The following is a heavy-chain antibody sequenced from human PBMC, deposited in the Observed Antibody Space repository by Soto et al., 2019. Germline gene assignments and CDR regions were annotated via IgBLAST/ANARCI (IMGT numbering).Heavy chain of an antibody. J-gene: IGHJ4*02. CDR1: GYTITNYG. CDR2: ISDGGGST. D-gene: IGHD5-12*01. V-gene: IGHV3-23*01. CDR3: ATHSGSSFYDY. Sequence: GGSLRLSCAASGYTITNYGMSWVRQAPGKGLEWVSAISDGGGSTYYADSVKGRFTISRDNPKNTLYLHMNSLRAEDTAVYYCATHSGSSFYDYWGQGTLVTVSS.